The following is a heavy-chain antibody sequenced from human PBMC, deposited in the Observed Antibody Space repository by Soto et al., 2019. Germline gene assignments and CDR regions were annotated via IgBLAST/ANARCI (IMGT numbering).Heavy chain of an antibody. Sequence: EVQLVESGGGLVKPGGSLRLSCAASGFTFSSYSMNWVRQAPGKGLEWVSSISSSSSYIYYADSVKGRFTISRDNAKNSLYLQRNSLRAEDTAVYYCARDWDSGDSSHYYYYMDVWGKGTTVTVSS. D-gene: IGHD4-17*01. CDR1: GFTFSSYS. CDR3: ARDWDSGDSSHYYYYMDV. V-gene: IGHV3-21*01. CDR2: ISSSSSYI. J-gene: IGHJ6*03.